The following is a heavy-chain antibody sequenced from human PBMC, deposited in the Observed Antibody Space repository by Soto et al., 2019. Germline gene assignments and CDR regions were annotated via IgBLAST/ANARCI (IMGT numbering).Heavy chain of an antibody. V-gene: IGHV4-4*07. D-gene: IGHD2-15*01. CDR1: GDSMSSYY. J-gene: IGHJ3*01. CDR3: AGEQSGAANF. Sequence: QLQLQESGPGLVEPSETLSLTCSVSGDSMSSYYWSWIRQSAEKGLEWIRRISATGTTSYIPCLKSRSTLSVDTSKSQFSLNLKFVTAADTAVYFCAGEQSGAANFWGQGTLVTVS. CDR2: ISATGTT.